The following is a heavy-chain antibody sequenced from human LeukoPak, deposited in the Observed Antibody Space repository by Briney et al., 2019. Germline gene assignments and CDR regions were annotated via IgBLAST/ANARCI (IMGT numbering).Heavy chain of an antibody. CDR2: TSRSSGAI. J-gene: IGHJ6*03. Sequence: SGGSLRLSCAASGFTFSAYSMNWVRQAPGKGLEWISYTSRSSGAIFYADSVKGRFTISGDNAKSSLYLQMNSLRAEDTAIYYCARDYFDSSDYPQTYYYYYMDVWGKGTTVTVSS. D-gene: IGHD3-22*01. CDR1: GFTFSAYS. V-gene: IGHV3-48*04. CDR3: ARDYFDSSDYPQTYYYYYMDV.